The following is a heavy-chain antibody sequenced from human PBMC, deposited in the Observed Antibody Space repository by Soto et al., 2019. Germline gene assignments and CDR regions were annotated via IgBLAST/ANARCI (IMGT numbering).Heavy chain of an antibody. J-gene: IGHJ4*02. Sequence: QVQLVESGGGVVQPGRSLRPSCAASGFTFSSYGMHWVRQAPGKGLEWVAVIWYDGSNKYYADSVKGRFTISRDNSKNTLYLQMNSLRAEDTAVYYCARDEMIVAGYFDYWGQGTLVTVSS. V-gene: IGHV3-33*01. CDR3: ARDEMIVAGYFDY. CDR1: GFTFSSYG. CDR2: IWYDGSNK. D-gene: IGHD3-22*01.